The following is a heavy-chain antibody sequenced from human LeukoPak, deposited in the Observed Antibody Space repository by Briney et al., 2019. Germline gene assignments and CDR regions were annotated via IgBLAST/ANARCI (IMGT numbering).Heavy chain of an antibody. D-gene: IGHD1-1*01. CDR3: AIHGVYNWNDYAFDV. Sequence: MTSETLSLTCTVSGGSTSGYFWSWIRQPPGKGLEWIGYIYYSGSTNYNPSLKSRVTISVDTSKNQFSLKLSSVTAADTAVYYCAIHGVYNWNDYAFDVWGQGTMVTVSS. CDR2: IYYSGST. V-gene: IGHV4-59*08. CDR1: GGSTSGYF. J-gene: IGHJ3*01.